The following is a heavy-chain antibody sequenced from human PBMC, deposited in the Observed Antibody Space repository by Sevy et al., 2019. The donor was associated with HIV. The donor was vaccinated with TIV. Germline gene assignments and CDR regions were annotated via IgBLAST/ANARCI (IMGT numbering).Heavy chain of an antibody. J-gene: IGHJ6*02. Sequence: ASVKVSCKASGYTFTGYYMHWVRQAPGQGLEWMGWINPNSGGTNYAQKFQGWVTMTRDTSISTAYMELSRLRSDDTAVYYCARGVPPPSIWFGESSGYYGMDVWGQGTTVTVSS. CDR3: ARGVPPPSIWFGESSGYYGMDV. V-gene: IGHV1-2*04. CDR2: INPNSGGT. CDR1: GYTFTGYY. D-gene: IGHD3-10*01.